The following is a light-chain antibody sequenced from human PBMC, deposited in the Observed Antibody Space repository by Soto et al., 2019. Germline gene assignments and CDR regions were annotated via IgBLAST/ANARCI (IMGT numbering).Light chain of an antibody. CDR1: QDIKKF. Sequence: DIQVTQSPYSLSASPGDRITITCRASQDIKKFLAWYQQKPGEVPHLLVYAASTLRPGVPSRFSGNASLTDVTLTIASLKPEDVATEFCQKYDRAPAALGQGTKVNVK. CDR2: AAS. J-gene: IGKJ1*01. CDR3: QKYDRAPAA. V-gene: IGKV1-27*01.